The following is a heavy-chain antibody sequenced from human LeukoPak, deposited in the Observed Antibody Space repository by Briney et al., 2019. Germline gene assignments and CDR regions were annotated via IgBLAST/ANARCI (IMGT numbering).Heavy chain of an antibody. V-gene: IGHV4-59*01. D-gene: IGHD3-10*01. CDR3: ARAYYYGSGTFDI. CDR1: GGSISPYY. CDR2: IYYTGGT. J-gene: IGHJ3*02. Sequence: SGPTLVNPSDSLSLTCTVSGGSISPYYWSWIGQPAGKGLEWIGYIYYTGGTYYNPSLKSRVTISVDTSKNQFSLKLTSVTAADTAVYYCARAYYYGSGTFDIWGQGTMVTVSS.